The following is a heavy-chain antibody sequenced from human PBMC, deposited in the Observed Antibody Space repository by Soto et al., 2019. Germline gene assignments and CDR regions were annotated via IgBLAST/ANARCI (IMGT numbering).Heavy chain of an antibody. Sequence: QVQLVQSGAEVKKPGASVKVSCKASGYTFTSYGISWVRQAPGQGLEWMGWISAYNGNTNYAQKLQGRVTMTTDTATSTAYMALRSLRSDDTAVYYCARDRRIQLWLEFDYYYYGMDVWGQGTTVTVSS. CDR2: ISAYNGNT. CDR3: ARDRRIQLWLEFDYYYYGMDV. CDR1: GYTFTSYG. V-gene: IGHV1-18*01. D-gene: IGHD5-18*01. J-gene: IGHJ6*02.